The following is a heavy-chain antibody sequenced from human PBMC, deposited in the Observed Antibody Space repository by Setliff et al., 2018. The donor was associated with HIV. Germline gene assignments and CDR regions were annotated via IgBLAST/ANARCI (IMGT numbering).Heavy chain of an antibody. D-gene: IGHD1-20*01. CDR3: ARDPGRYNGMDV. CDR2: ILSTGERT. V-gene: IGHV3-23*01. J-gene: IGHJ6*02. CDR1: GFTFSNYA. Sequence: PGGSLRLSCAASGFTFSNYAMSWGRQAPGEGLEWVSAILSTGERTFYADSVKGRFTISRDNSKNTLYLQMNSRRAEDTAVYYCARDPGRYNGMDVWGQGTTVTVSS.